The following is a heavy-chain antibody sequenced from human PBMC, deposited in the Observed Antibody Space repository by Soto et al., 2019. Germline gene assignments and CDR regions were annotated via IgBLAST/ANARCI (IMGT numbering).Heavy chain of an antibody. V-gene: IGHV3-48*02. CDR2: ISSSSSTI. J-gene: IGHJ3*02. D-gene: IGHD3-10*01. CDR3: ARDPPGRWLPHAFDI. Sequence: PGGSLRLSCAASGFTFSSYSMNWVRQAPGKGLEWVSYISSSSSTIYYADSVKGRFTISRDNAKNSLYLQMNSLRDEDTAVYYCARDPPGRWLPHAFDIWGQGTMVTVSS. CDR1: GFTFSSYS.